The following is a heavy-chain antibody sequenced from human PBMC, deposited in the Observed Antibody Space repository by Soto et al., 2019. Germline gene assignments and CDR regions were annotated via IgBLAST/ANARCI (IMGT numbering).Heavy chain of an antibody. CDR2: IYYTGAA. V-gene: IGHV4-31*03. CDR1: GGSTGSGGFY. Sequence: QVQLQESGPGLVKTSQTLSLTCTVSGGSTGSGGFYWSWIRQHPGKGLEWIGYIYYTGAAYYSPSLKSRATISVDTSENQFSLNLASVTAADTAVYYCARADYGDRGLAFDSWGQGTLVTVSS. J-gene: IGHJ4*02. CDR3: ARADYGDRGLAFDS. D-gene: IGHD4-17*01.